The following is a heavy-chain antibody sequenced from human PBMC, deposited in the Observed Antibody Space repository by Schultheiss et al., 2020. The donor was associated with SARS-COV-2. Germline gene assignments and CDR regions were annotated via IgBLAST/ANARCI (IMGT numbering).Heavy chain of an antibody. D-gene: IGHD1-26*01. V-gene: IGHV3-48*01. CDR2: ISSSGSTI. Sequence: GGSLRLSCAASGFTFSSYGMHWVRQAPGKGLEWVSYISSSGSTIYYADSVKGRFTISRDNSKNTLYLQMNSLRAEDTAVYYCARDSTVRSALDYWGQGTLVTVSS. CDR3: ARDSTVRSALDY. J-gene: IGHJ4*02. CDR1: GFTFSSYG.